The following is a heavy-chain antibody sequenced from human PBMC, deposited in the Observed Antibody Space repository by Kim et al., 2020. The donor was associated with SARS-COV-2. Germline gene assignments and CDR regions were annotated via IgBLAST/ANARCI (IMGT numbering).Heavy chain of an antibody. CDR2: ISSSSYI. V-gene: IGHV3-21*01. J-gene: IGHJ6*02. D-gene: IGHD2-21*02. Sequence: GGSLRLSCAASGFTFSSYSMNWVRQAPGKGLEWVSSISSSSYIYYADSVKGRFTISRDNAKNSLYLQMNSLRAEDTAVYYCARDIFTGGDALVYYYYGMDVWGQGTTVTVSS. CDR3: ARDIFTGGDALVYYYYGMDV. CDR1: GFTFSSYS.